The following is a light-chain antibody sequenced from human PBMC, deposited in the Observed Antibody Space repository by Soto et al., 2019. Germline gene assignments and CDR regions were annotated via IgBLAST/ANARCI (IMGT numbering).Light chain of an antibody. CDR1: SSDVGGYNY. CDR3: SSYTSSRTGV. J-gene: IGLJ1*01. V-gene: IGLV2-14*01. CDR2: EVN. Sequence: QSVLTQPASVSGSPGQSITISCTGTSSDVGGYNYVSWYQQHPGKAPKLMIYEVNYRPSGVSNRFSGSKSGNTASLTISGLQAEDEADYYCSSYTSSRTGVFGTGNKVTVL.